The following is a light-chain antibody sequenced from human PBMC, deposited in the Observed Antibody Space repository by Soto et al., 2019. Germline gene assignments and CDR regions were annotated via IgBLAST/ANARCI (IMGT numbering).Light chain of an antibody. V-gene: IGKV3-11*01. CDR3: QQRSNWPLFT. J-gene: IGKJ3*01. CDR1: QSVSSY. Sequence: EIVLTQSPATLSLSPGEIATLSCRASQSVSSYLAWYQQKPGQAPRLLIYDASNRATGIPARFSGSGSGTDLSLTISSLEPEDFAVYYCQQRSNWPLFTFGPGTKVDIK. CDR2: DAS.